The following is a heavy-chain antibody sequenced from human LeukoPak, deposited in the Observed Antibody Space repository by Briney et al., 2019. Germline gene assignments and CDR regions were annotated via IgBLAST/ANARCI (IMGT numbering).Heavy chain of an antibody. CDR3: AKNDPIVGATYFDY. D-gene: IGHD1-26*01. Sequence: QSGGSLRLSCAASGFTFSTYAITWVRQAPGKGLEWVSTISGSGGTTYYADSVKGRFTISRDNSRNTLYLQLNSLRAEDTAVYYCAKNDPIVGATYFDYWGQGTLVTVSS. J-gene: IGHJ4*02. CDR1: GFTFSTYA. V-gene: IGHV3-23*01. CDR2: ISGSGGTT.